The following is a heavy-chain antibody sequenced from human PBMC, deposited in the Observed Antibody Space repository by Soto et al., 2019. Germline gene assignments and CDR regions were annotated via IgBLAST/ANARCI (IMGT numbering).Heavy chain of an antibody. Sequence: QVHLVQSGAEVKEPGASVKLSCKASGYTFTSNYLYWVRQAPGQGLEWMGMINPSHSTTTYARNFQGRVTMTRDTSTCTIYMEVTRLRSEDTAVYCCVRGSSNWLWYFHLGGRGTLVTVS. CDR1: GYTFTSNY. CDR3: VRGSSNWLWYFHL. D-gene: IGHD6-13*01. J-gene: IGHJ2*01. CDR2: INPSHSTT. V-gene: IGHV1-46*03.